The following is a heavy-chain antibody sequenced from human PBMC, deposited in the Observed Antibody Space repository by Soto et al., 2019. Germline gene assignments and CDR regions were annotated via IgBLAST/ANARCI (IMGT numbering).Heavy chain of an antibody. CDR1: GYTFTSYA. D-gene: IGHD5-18*01. CDR2: INAGNGNT. CDR3: ARGNEYSYGQPDAFDI. Sequence: ASVKVSCKASGYTFTSYAMHWVRQAPGQRLEWMGWINAGNGNTKYSQKFQGRVTITRETSASTAYMELSSLRSEDTAVYYCARGNEYSYGQPDAFDIWGQGTMVTVSS. V-gene: IGHV1-3*01. J-gene: IGHJ3*02.